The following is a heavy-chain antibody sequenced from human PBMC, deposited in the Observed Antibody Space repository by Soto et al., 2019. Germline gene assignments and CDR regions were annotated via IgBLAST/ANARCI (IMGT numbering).Heavy chain of an antibody. Sequence: ASVKVSCKASGYTFTGYYMHWVRQAPGQGLEWMGWINPNSGGTNYAQKFQGWVTMTRDTSISTAYMELSRLRSDDTAVYYCARDNWNDRSYYYYGMDVWGQGTTVTVSS. D-gene: IGHD1-20*01. CDR3: ARDNWNDRSYYYYGMDV. CDR2: INPNSGGT. J-gene: IGHJ6*02. V-gene: IGHV1-2*04. CDR1: GYTFTGYY.